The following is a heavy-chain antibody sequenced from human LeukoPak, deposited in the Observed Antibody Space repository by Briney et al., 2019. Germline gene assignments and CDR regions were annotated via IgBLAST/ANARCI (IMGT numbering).Heavy chain of an antibody. D-gene: IGHD5-18*01. J-gene: IGHJ4*02. CDR2: ISYDGSNK. CDR1: GYTFTGYY. Sequence: GASVKVSCKASGYTFTGYYMHWVRQAPGKGLEWVAVISYDGSNKYYADSVKGRFTISRDNSKNTLYLQMNSLRAEDTAVYYCARGSKKRYSYGPSLDYWGQGTLVTVSS. V-gene: IGHV3-30-3*01. CDR3: ARGSKKRYSYGPSLDY.